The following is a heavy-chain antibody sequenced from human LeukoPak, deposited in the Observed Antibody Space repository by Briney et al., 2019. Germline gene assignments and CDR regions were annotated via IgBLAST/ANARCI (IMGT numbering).Heavy chain of an antibody. V-gene: IGHV4-4*07. D-gene: IGHD3-22*01. Sequence: SETLSLTCTVSGGSISSYYWSWIRQPAGKGLEWIGRIYTTGSTNYNPSLKSRVTMSVDTSKNQLSLKLSSVTAADTAVYYCARAAPNYYDMSGYLFDHWGQGTLVTVSS. CDR1: GGSISSYY. CDR3: ARAAPNYYDMSGYLFDH. CDR2: IYTTGST. J-gene: IGHJ4*02.